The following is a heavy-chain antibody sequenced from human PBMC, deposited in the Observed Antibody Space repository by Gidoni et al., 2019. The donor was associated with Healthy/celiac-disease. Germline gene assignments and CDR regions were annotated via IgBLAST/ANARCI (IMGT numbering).Heavy chain of an antibody. CDR1: GYTFTSYA. CDR3: AVTYYYDSSGFWGAFDI. Sequence: QVQLVQSGAEVKKPGASVKVSCKASGYTFTSYAMHWVRQAPGQRLEWMGWINAGNGNTKYSQKFQGRVTITRDTSASTAYMELSSLRSEDTAVYYCAVTYYYDSSGFWGAFDIWGQGTMVTVSS. CDR2: INAGNGNT. J-gene: IGHJ3*02. V-gene: IGHV1-3*01. D-gene: IGHD3-22*01.